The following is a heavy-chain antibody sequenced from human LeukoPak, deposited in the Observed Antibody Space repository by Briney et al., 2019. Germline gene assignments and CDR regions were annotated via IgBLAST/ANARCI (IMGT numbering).Heavy chain of an antibody. CDR1: GFTFSSYA. Sequence: PGGSLRLSCAASGFTFSSYAMSWVRQAPGKGLEWVSPISGSGGSTYYADSVKGRFTISRDNSKNTLYLQMNSLRTEDTAVYYCARSLPAAINYFDYWGQGTLVTVSS. D-gene: IGHD2-2*02. CDR2: ISGSGGST. J-gene: IGHJ4*02. V-gene: IGHV3-23*01. CDR3: ARSLPAAINYFDY.